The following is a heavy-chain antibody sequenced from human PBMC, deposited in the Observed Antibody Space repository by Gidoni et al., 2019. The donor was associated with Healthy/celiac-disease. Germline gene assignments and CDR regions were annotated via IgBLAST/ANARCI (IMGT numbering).Heavy chain of an antibody. J-gene: IGHJ4*02. CDR2: IYYSGST. V-gene: IGHV4-39*07. Sequence: HLQLQESGPGLVKPSETLSLTCTVSGGSISSSSYYWGWIRQPPGKGLEWIGSIYYSGSTYYNPSLKSRVTISVDTSKNQFSLKLSSVTAADTAVYYCARGKEQQMVLDYWGQGTLVTVSS. CDR1: GGSISSSSYY. CDR3: ARGKEQQMVLDY. D-gene: IGHD6-13*01.